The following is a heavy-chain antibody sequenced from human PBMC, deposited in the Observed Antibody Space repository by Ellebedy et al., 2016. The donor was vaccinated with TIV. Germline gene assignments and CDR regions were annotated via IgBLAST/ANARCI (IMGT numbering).Heavy chain of an antibody. Sequence: GESLKISCAASGFTFDDYTMNWVRQAPGKGLEWVSLISWDGGSTYYADSVKGRFTISRDNSKNSLYLQMNSLRTEDTALYYCAKDSSIKWYYMDVWGKGTTVTVSS. V-gene: IGHV3-43*01. D-gene: IGHD2-2*01. CDR2: ISWDGGST. CDR3: AKDSSIKWYYMDV. J-gene: IGHJ6*03. CDR1: GFTFDDYT.